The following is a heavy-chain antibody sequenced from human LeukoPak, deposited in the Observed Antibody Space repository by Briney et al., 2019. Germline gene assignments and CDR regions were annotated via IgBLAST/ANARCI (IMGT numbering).Heavy chain of an antibody. CDR3: ARDAYCSSTSCYTKYFDY. V-gene: IGHV1-69*04. CDR1: GYTFTSYY. CDR2: IIPILGIA. J-gene: IGHJ4*02. D-gene: IGHD2-2*02. Sequence: GASVKVSCKASGYTFTSYYMHWVRQAPGQGLEWMGRIIPILGIANYAQKFQGRVTITADKSTSTAYMELSSLRSEDTAVYYCARDAYCSSTSCYTKYFDYWGQGTLVTASS.